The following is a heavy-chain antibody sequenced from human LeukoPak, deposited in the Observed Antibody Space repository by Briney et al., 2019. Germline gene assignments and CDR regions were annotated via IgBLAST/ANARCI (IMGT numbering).Heavy chain of an antibody. CDR1: GFTFSSYW. CDR3: ARDHYYDSSGYYSGYLAYGMDV. CDR2: INGDGSST. Sequence: GGCLRLSCAASGFTFSSYWMHWVRQAPGKGLVWVSRINGDGSSTSYADSVKGRFTISRDNAKNTLYLQMNSLRAEDTAVYYCARDHYYDSSGYYSGYLAYGMDVWGQGTTVTVSS. V-gene: IGHV3-74*01. D-gene: IGHD3-22*01. J-gene: IGHJ6*02.